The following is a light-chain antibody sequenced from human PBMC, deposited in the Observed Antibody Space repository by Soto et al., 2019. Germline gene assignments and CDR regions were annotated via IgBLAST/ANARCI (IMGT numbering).Light chain of an antibody. Sequence: QSVLTQPASVSGSPGQSITISCTGTSSDVGAYNYVSWYQQHPGKAPKLMIYEVSYRPSGVSNRFSGSKSGNTASLTISGLQAEDEADYYCSSYTSRSTDVFGTGTKVTVL. V-gene: IGLV2-14*01. CDR3: SSYTSRSTDV. CDR1: SSDVGAYNY. J-gene: IGLJ1*01. CDR2: EVS.